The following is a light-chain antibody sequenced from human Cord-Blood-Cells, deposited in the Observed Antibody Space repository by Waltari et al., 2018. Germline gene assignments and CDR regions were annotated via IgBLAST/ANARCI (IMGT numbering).Light chain of an antibody. J-gene: IGKJ1*01. CDR1: QSISSY. V-gene: IGKV1-39*01. CDR3: QQSYSTPSPT. CDR2: AAS. Sequence: DIQMPQSPSSLSASVGDRVTITCRASQSISSYLNWYQQKPGKAPKLLIYAASSLQSGVPSRFSGSGSGTDFTLTISSLQPEDFATYYCQQSYSTPSPTFGQGTKVEIK.